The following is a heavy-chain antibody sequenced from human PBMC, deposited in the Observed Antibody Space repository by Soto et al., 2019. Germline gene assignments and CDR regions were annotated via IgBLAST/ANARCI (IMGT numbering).Heavy chain of an antibody. CDR3: ASRHSSPYVDY. V-gene: IGHV4-30-4*01. J-gene: IGHJ4*02. D-gene: IGHD6-13*01. CDR1: GGSISSGDYY. CDR2: IYYSGST. Sequence: QVQLQESGPGLVKPSQTLSLTCTVSGGSISSGDYYWSWIRQPPWKGLEWIGSIYYSGSTYYNPSLKSRVTISVDTAKNQFSLKLYSVTAADTAVYYCASRHSSPYVDYWGQGTLVTVSS.